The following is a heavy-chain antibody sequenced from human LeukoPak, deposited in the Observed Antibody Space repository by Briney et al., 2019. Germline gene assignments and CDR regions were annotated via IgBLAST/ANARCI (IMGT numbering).Heavy chain of an antibody. V-gene: IGHV1-2*02. J-gene: IGHJ4*02. CDR1: GYTFTVYY. Sequence: GSVKVSCKASGYTFTVYYMHWVRQAPGQGLEWMGWINPNSGGTNYAQKFQGRVTMNRDTSISTAYMELSRLRSDDTAVYYCARVKGVSGSYFFPDYWGQGTLVTVSS. CDR2: INPNSGGT. CDR3: ARVKGVSGSYFFPDY. D-gene: IGHD1-26*01.